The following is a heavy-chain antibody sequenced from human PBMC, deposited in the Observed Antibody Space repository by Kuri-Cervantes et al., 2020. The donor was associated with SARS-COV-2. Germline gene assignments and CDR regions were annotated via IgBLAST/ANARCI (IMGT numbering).Heavy chain of an antibody. V-gene: IGHV1-3*01. J-gene: IGHJ6*03. CDR1: GYYFGTYS. Sequence: ASVKVSCKASGYYFGTYSMHWVRQAPGRGLEWMGWINVGSGTTEYSEKFQGRVTITRDTRASTVYMDLNSLTSEDTAVYYCARVDPGDYYYMDVWGKGTPVTVSS. D-gene: IGHD1-14*01. CDR3: ARVDPGDYYYMDV. CDR2: INVGSGTT.